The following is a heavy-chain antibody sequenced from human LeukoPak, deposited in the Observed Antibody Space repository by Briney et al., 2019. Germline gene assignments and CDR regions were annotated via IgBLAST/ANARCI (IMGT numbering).Heavy chain of an antibody. V-gene: IGHV4-34*01. CDR3: ARVFEAVDTAMVIDAFDI. CDR1: GGSLSGFS. D-gene: IGHD5-18*01. J-gene: IGHJ3*02. Sequence: SETLSLTCAVYGGSLSGFSWSWIRQPPGKGLEWIGEIDQGGSTNYNPSLKSRVTISVDTSKNQFSLKLSSVTAADTAVYYCARVFEAVDTAMVIDAFDIWGQGTMVTVSS. CDR2: IDQGGST.